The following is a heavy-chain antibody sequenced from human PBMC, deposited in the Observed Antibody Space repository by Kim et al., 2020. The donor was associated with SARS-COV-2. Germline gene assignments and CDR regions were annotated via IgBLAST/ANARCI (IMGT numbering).Heavy chain of an antibody. D-gene: IGHD3-10*01. J-gene: IGHJ3*02. Sequence: PSLMSLVTMSVDTSKNQFALKLSSVTAADTAVYYCARYYGSGSYLDAFDIWGQGTMVTVSS. V-gene: IGHV4-39*01. CDR3: ARYYGSGSYLDAFDI.